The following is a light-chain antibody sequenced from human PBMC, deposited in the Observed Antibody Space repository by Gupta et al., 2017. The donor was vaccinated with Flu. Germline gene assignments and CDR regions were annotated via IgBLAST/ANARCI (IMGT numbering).Light chain of an antibody. J-gene: IGLJ1*01. CDR2: EVN. V-gene: IGLV2-8*01. CDR1: SSDVGGYNY. CDR3: SSDAGSNTFV. Sequence: VTISCTGTSSDVGGYNYVSCYQQHPGKAPKLIIYEVNKRPAGVPDRFSGSKSGNTASLTVSGLQAEDDADYYCSSDAGSNTFVFGTGTKVTVL.